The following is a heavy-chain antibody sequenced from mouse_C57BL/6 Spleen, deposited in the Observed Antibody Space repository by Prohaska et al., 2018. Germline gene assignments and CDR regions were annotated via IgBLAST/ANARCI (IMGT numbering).Heavy chain of an antibody. V-gene: IGHV1-55*01. CDR2: IYPGSGST. CDR1: GYTFTSYW. D-gene: IGHD1-1*01. J-gene: IGHJ1*03. Sequence: KPGASVKMSCKASGYTFTSYWITWVKQRPGQGLEWIGDIYPGSGSTNYNEKFKSKATLTVDTSSSTAYMQLSSLTSEDSAVYYCARKDYYGSSYYFDVWGTGTTVTVSS. CDR3: ARKDYYGSSYYFDV.